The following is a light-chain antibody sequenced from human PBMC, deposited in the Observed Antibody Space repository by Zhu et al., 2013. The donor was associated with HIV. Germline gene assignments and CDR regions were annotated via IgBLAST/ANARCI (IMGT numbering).Light chain of an antibody. J-gene: IGKJ4*01. CDR3: QQYGSSPRS. CDR2: GAS. Sequence: EIVMTQSPATLSVSPGERATLSCRASQSVSSNLAWYHQKPGQAPRLLIYGASNRAAGIPDRFIGSGSGTDFTLIISRLEPEDFAVYYCQQYGSSPRSFGGGTKVEIK. V-gene: IGKV3-20*01. CDR1: QSVSSN.